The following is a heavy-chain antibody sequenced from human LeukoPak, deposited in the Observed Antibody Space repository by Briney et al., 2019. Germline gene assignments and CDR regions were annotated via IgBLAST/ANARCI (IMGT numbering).Heavy chain of an antibody. J-gene: IGHJ4*02. V-gene: IGHV4-61*03. D-gene: IGHD1-26*01. CDR2: IYYSGST. Sequence: SETLSLTCTVSGGSISSGGYYWSWIRQPPGKGLEWIGYIYYSGSTNYNPSLKSRVTISVDMSENHFSLRLNSVTAADTAVYYCARDGGWVGFDYWGQGILVTVFS. CDR3: ARDGGWVGFDY. CDR1: GGSISSGGYY.